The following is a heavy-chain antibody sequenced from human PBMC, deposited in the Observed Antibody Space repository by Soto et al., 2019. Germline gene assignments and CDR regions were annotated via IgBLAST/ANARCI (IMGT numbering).Heavy chain of an antibody. V-gene: IGHV4-59*08. Sequence: SETLSLTCTVSGGSISSYYWSWIRQPPGKGLEWIGYIYYSGSTNYNPSLKSRVTISVDTSKNQFSLKLSSVTAADTAVYYCARHVPPYSWNDAHYYYYGMDVWGQGTTVTVS. CDR1: GGSISSYY. J-gene: IGHJ6*02. D-gene: IGHD1-1*01. CDR3: ARHVPPYSWNDAHYYYYGMDV. CDR2: IYYSGST.